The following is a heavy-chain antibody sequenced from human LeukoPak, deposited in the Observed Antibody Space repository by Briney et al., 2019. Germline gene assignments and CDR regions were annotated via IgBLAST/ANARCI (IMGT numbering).Heavy chain of an antibody. Sequence: SVKVSCKASGGTFSSYAISWVRQAPGQGLEWMGGIIPIFGTANYAXXFQXXVTITADESTSTAYMELSSLRSEDTAVYYCARQAXXXWPRRYXYMDVWGKGTTVTVSS. CDR2: IIPIFGTA. D-gene: IGHD5-12*01. CDR3: ARQAXXXWPRRYXYMDV. J-gene: IGHJ6*03. CDR1: GGTFSSYA. V-gene: IGHV1-69*13.